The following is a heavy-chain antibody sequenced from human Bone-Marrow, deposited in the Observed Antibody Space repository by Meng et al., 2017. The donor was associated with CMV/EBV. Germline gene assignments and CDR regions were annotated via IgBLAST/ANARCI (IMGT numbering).Heavy chain of an antibody. CDR1: GFTFSSYG. J-gene: IGHJ4*02. D-gene: IGHD1-26*01. CDR2: IRYDGSNK. CDR3: DLWEPLPFDY. V-gene: IGHV3-30*02. Sequence: GESLKISCAASGFTFSSYGMHWVRQAPGKGLEWVAFIRYDGSNKYYADSVKGRFTISRDNSKNTLYLQMNSLRAEDTAVYHCDLWEPLPFDYWGQGTLVTVSS.